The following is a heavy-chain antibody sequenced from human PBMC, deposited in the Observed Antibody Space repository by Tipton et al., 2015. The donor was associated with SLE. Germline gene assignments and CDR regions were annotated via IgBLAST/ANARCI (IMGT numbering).Heavy chain of an antibody. D-gene: IGHD6-13*01. Sequence: SLRLSCAVSGASISSSHWWSWVRQAPGKGLEWVSVISGSGGNTDYADSVKGRFTISRDNSKNTVYLQMGSLRAEDTAVYYCVKDPAGEQHLVLNWFDSWGQGTLVTVSS. CDR2: ISGSGGNT. CDR3: VKDPAGEQHLVLNWFDS. CDR1: GASISSSH. V-gene: IGHV3-23*01. J-gene: IGHJ5*01.